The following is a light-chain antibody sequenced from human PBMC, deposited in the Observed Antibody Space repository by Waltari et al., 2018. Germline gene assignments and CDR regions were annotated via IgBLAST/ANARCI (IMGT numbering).Light chain of an antibody. V-gene: IGKV1-6*01. CDR1: QDINKD. Sequence: IQMTQSPSSLSASVGDRVTVTCRASQDINKDIGWYQQKPGKAPILLIYAASNLQGGVSSRFSGSGSGTDFTLTITSLQPEDVATYYCQQDYATPYSFGQGTKVEIK. J-gene: IGKJ2*03. CDR2: AAS. CDR3: QQDYATPYS.